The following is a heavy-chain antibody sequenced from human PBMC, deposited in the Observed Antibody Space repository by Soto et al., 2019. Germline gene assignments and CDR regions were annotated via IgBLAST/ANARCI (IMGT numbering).Heavy chain of an antibody. CDR1: GSAVSSDY. CDR2: IYSDGRT. D-gene: IGHD6-19*01. V-gene: IGHV3-53*01. CDR3: TRELWSGGWKNYFDY. Sequence: EVQLVESGGGLIQPGGSLRLSCAASGSAVSSDYMSWVRQAPGKGLEWVSVIYSDGRTYYADSVKGRFTISRPNSENTLFLNMKNLRAEDTAVYYCTRELWSGGWKNYFDYWGQGTLVTVAP. J-gene: IGHJ4*02.